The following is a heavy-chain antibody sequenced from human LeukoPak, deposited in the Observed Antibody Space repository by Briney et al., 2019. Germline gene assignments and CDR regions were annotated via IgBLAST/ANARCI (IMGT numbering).Heavy chain of an antibody. D-gene: IGHD4-23*01. CDR2: VSGNGRTT. CDR3: ARTTRWPTPFDF. Sequence: GGSLRLSCAASGFTFTNYAMNWVRQAPGKGLEWVSAVSGNGRTTYYADSVKGRFTVSRDNPQNTLYVQMDSLRAEDTAVYYCARTTRWPTPFDFWGQGTLVTVSS. J-gene: IGHJ5*01. CDR1: GFTFTNYA. V-gene: IGHV3-23*01.